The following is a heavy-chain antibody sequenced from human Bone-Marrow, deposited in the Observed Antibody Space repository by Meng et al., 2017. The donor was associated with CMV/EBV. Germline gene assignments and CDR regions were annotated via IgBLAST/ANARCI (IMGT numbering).Heavy chain of an antibody. CDR1: GGSISSSSYY. CDR2: IYYSGST. CDR3: ARDTGGYDSTTPDY. V-gene: IGHV4-39*07. Sequence: SETLSLTCTVSGGSISSSSYYWGWIRQPPGKGLEWIGSIYYSGSTYYNPSLKSRVTISVDTSKNQFSLKLSSMTAADTAVYYCARDTGGYDSTTPDYWGQGTLVTVSS. D-gene: IGHD3-22*01. J-gene: IGHJ4*02.